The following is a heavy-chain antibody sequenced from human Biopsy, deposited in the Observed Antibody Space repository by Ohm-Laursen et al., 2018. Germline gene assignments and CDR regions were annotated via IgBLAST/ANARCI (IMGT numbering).Heavy chain of an antibody. D-gene: IGHD2-8*01. CDR1: SYTFTDYN. J-gene: IGHJ4*02. CDR2: ISCKTGAK. Sequence: ASVKVSCKASSYTFTDYNIHWMRQAPGQGLEWLGYISCKTGAKNYAQKFQGTVTMTRDTSISTAYLALGSLRSADTAIYYCARDPLNGHKHFDYWGQGSLVTVSS. V-gene: IGHV1-2*02. CDR3: ARDPLNGHKHFDY.